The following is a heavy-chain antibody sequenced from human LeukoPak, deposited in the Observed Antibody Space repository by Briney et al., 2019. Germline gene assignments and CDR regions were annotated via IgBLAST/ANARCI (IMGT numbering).Heavy chain of an antibody. D-gene: IGHD3-10*01. CDR1: GFTFSSYS. CDR3: ARDITMVRGVKPDAFDI. V-gene: IGHV3-48*04. J-gene: IGHJ3*02. CDR2: ISSSSSTI. Sequence: PGGSLRLSCAASGFTFSSYSMNWVRQAPGKGLEWVSYISSSSSTIYYADSVKGRFTISRDNAKNSLYLQMNSLRAEDTAVYYCARDITMVRGVKPDAFDIWGQGTMVTVSS.